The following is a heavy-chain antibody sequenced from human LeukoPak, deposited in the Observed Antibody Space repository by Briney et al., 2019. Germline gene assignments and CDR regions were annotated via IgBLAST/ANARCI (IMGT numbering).Heavy chain of an antibody. CDR3: ARHTAQYYFGSGSLDS. D-gene: IGHD3-10*01. CDR2: IYYSGRT. J-gene: IGHJ4*02. CDR1: GGSFSGYY. Sequence: SETLSLTCAVYGGSFSGYYWGWVRQPPGKGLEWIGSIYYSGRTDYNPSLKSRVTISVDTSKNQFSLKLNSVTAADTAVYYCARHTAQYYFGSGSLDSWGRGTLVTVSS. V-gene: IGHV4-39*01.